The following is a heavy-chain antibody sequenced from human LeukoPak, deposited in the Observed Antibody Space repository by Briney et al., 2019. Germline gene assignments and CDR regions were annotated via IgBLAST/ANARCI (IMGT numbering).Heavy chain of an antibody. D-gene: IGHD3-22*01. V-gene: IGHV3-15*01. CDR2: IKGKTDGGTT. Sequence: GGSLRLSCAASGFTFSNAGMRWVRPAPGKWLEWVSRIKGKTDGGTTDYAAPVKGRFTISRDDSKNTLYLQMSSLKAEDTAVYYCATDGHDSSGYYYYWGQGTLVTVSS. J-gene: IGHJ4*02. CDR1: GFTFSNAG. CDR3: ATDGHDSSGYYYY.